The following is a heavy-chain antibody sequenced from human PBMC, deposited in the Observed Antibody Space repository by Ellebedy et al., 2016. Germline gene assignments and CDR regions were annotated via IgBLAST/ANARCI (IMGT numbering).Heavy chain of an antibody. CDR1: GFSFSNYF. CDR3: ARDDSPIGGYYYYYYGMDV. J-gene: IGHJ6*02. D-gene: IGHD2-15*01. Sequence: GGSLRLSXATSGFSFSNYFMTWIRRAPGKGLEWVATISGAGYTTFFADSVKGRFTISRDNSKNTLYLQMNNLRAEDTAVYYCARDDSPIGGYYYYYYGMDVWGQGTTVTVSS. V-gene: IGHV3-23*01. CDR2: ISGAGYTT.